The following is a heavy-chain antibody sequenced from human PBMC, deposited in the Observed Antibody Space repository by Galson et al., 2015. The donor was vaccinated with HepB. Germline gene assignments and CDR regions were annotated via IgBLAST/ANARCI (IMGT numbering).Heavy chain of an antibody. CDR2: IYYSGST. V-gene: IGHV4-31*03. J-gene: IGHJ4*02. D-gene: IGHD3-22*01. CDR1: GGSISSGGYY. Sequence: TLSLTCTVSGGSISSGGYYWSWIRQHPGKGLEWIGYIYYSGSTYYNPSLKSRVTISVDTSKNQFSLKMSSVTAADTAVYYCLRAGRGYHFDYWGQGTLVTVSS. CDR3: LRAGRGYHFDY.